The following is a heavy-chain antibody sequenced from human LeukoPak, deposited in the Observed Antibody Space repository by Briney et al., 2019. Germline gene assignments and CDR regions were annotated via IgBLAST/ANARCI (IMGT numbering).Heavy chain of an antibody. Sequence: SETLSLTCSVSGDSISSGRNYWGWIRQSPGKGLEWIASIYSSGNTHSNPSLKSRVSISVDTSKNQVSLKLYSVTASDAAIYYCARHPSGTTMSHYFDFCGQGPLAPVSS. CDR2: IYSSGNT. CDR1: GDSISSGRNY. CDR3: ARHPSGTTMSHYFDF. J-gene: IGHJ4*02. V-gene: IGHV4-39*01. D-gene: IGHD1-1*01.